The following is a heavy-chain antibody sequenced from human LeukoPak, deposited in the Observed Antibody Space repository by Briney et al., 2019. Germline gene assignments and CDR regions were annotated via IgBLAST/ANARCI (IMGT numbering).Heavy chain of an antibody. CDR2: TSGSGGST. CDR3: AKRFCSATRCFHFDY. D-gene: IGHD2-2*01. CDR1: GFTFSSYV. Sequence: GGSLRLSCAASGFTFSSYVMSWVRQAPGKGLEWASATSGSGGSTYYADSVKGRFTISRDNSKNTLYLQMDSLRAEDTAVYYCAKRFCSATRCFHFDYWGQGTLVTVSS. J-gene: IGHJ4*02. V-gene: IGHV3-23*01.